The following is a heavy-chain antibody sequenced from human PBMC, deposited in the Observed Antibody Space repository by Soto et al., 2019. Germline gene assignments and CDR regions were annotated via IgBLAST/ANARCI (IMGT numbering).Heavy chain of an antibody. CDR1: GGSISSSSYY. CDR3: ARLHYYGSGTSP. J-gene: IGHJ5*02. Sequence: SETLSLTCTVSGGSISSSSYYWGWIRQPPGKGLEWIGSIYYSGSTYYNPSLKSRVTISVDTSKNQFSLKLSSVTAADTAVYYCARLHYYGSGTSPWGQGTLVTVSS. CDR2: IYYSGST. V-gene: IGHV4-39*01. D-gene: IGHD3-10*01.